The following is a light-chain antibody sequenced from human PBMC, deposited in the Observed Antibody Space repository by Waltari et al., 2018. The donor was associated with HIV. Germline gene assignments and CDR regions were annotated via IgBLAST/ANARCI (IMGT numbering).Light chain of an antibody. J-gene: IGKJ2*01. V-gene: IGKV1-17*01. CDR3: LQHNSYPYT. Sequence: DIQMTQSPSSLSASIGDTVTITCRASQGIGIELGWYQQKPGKAPNGLVYAASGLQTRVPPRFSGSGSWTDFTLTISSLQPEDFATYYCLQHNSYPYTVGQGTKLEIK. CDR2: AAS. CDR1: QGIGIE.